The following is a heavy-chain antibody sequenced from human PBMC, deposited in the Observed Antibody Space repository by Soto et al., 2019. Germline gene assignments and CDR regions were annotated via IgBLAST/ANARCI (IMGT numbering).Heavy chain of an antibody. CDR2: IMPLYAKP. Sequence: QVQLVQSGAEVKKPGSSVKVSCKASVGTFNTYTISWVRQVPGQGLEWMGGIMPLYAKPTYAQPFLGRLTIAADEHTSTVYMELISLRSEDTAIYYFASRNNRITGEGLIDVWGPGTAVKVSS. CDR3: ASRNNRITGEGLIDV. V-gene: IGHV1-69*01. CDR1: VGTFNTYT. D-gene: IGHD3-10*01. J-gene: IGHJ6*02.